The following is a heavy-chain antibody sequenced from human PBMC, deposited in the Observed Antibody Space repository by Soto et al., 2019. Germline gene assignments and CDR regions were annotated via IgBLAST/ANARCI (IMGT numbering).Heavy chain of an antibody. CDR3: ARQVPRGWGYYYYGMDV. CDR2: INAGNGNT. CDR1: GYTFTSYA. D-gene: IGHD1-1*01. J-gene: IGHJ6*02. V-gene: IGHV1-3*01. Sequence: QVQLVQSGAEVKKPGASVKGSCKASGYTFTSYAMHWVRQAPGQRLEWMGWINAGNGNTKYSQKFQGRVTITRDTSASTAYMELSSLRSEDTAVYYCARQVPRGWGYYYYGMDVWGQGTTVTVSS.